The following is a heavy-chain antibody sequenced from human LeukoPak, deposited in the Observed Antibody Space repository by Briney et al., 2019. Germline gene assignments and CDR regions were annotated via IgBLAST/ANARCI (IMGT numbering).Heavy chain of an antibody. Sequence: SETLSLTCTVSGDSISTYYWSWIRQPPGKGLEWIGYIDYSGGTNYNPSLTSRVTISVDTSKSQFSLKLNPVSTADTAVFYCARHGGSYSLDYWGQGTLVTVSS. J-gene: IGHJ4*02. CDR1: GDSISTYY. CDR2: IDYSGGT. V-gene: IGHV4-59*08. CDR3: ARHGGSYSLDY. D-gene: IGHD1-26*01.